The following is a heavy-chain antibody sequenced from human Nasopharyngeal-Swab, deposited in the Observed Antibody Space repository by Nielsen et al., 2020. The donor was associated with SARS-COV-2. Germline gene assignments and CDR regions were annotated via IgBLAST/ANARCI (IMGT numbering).Heavy chain of an antibody. CDR2: IIPIFGTA. J-gene: IGHJ6*02. D-gene: IGHD1-1*01. Sequence: SVKVSCKASGGTFSSYAISWVRQAPGQGLEWMGGIIPIFGTANYAQKFQGRVTITADESTSTAYMELSSLRPDDTAVYYCARDAGYNWTRHGMDVWGQGTTVTVSS. CDR3: ARDAGYNWTRHGMDV. CDR1: GGTFSSYA. V-gene: IGHV1-69*13.